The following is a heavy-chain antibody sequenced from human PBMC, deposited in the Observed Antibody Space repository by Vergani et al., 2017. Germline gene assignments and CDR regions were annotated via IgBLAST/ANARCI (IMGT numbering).Heavy chain of an antibody. CDR1: GGSISSYY. CDR2: IYYSGST. Sequence: QVQLQESGPGLVKPSETLSLTCTVSGGSISSYYWSWIRQPPGKGLEWIGYIYYSGSTNYNPSLKSRVTISVDTSKNQFSLKLSSVTAAGTAVYYCARAPRWGYNWFDPWGQGTLVTVSS. V-gene: IGHV4-59*01. D-gene: IGHD3-16*01. J-gene: IGHJ5*02. CDR3: ARAPRWGYNWFDP.